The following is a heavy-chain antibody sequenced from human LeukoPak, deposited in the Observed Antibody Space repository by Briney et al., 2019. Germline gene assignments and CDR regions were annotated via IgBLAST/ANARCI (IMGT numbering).Heavy chain of an antibody. CDR2: MNPNSGNT. J-gene: IGHJ3*02. V-gene: IGHV1-8*01. CDR1: GYTFTSYD. D-gene: IGHD3-22*01. CDR3: ARGRDSSGYYYPSGAFDI. Sequence: ASVKVSCKASGYTFTSYDINWVRQATGQGLEWTGWMNPNSGNTGYAQKFQGRVTMTRDTSTSTVYMELSSLRSEDTAVYYCARGRDSSGYYYPSGAFDIWGQGTMVTVSS.